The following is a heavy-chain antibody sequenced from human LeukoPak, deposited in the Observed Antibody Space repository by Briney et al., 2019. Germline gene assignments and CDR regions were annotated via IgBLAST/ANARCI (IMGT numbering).Heavy chain of an antibody. D-gene: IGHD1-26*01. CDR3: ARYSGSYPHDAFDI. Sequence: PSETLSLTCTVSGGSISSYYWSWIRQPPGKGLEWIGYIYYSGSTSYNPSLKGRVTISVDTSKNHFSLELSSVTAADTAVYYCARYSGSYPHDAFDIWGQGTMVTVSS. J-gene: IGHJ3*02. V-gene: IGHV4-59*01. CDR2: IYYSGST. CDR1: GGSISSYY.